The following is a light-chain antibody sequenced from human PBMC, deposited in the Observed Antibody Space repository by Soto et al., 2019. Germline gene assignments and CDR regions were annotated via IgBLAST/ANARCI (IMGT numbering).Light chain of an antibody. V-gene: IGKV3-15*01. CDR3: QQYSTWPPRYT. CDR2: RAS. J-gene: IGKJ2*01. CDR1: QSVSSY. Sequence: EIVMTQSPATLSVPPGGRATLSCRASQSVSSYLAWYQQRPGQPPRLLIYRASTRATGIPARFSGSGSGTEFSLTISSLQSEDFAVYYCQQYSTWPPRYTFGQGPKLEI.